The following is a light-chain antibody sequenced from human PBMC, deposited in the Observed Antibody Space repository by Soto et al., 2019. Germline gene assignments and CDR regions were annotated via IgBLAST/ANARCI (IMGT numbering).Light chain of an antibody. Sequence: EIVLTQSPGTLSLYPGERATLSCRASQTVGNNYLSWYQQKPGQAPRLLIYNVFNRATGIPDRFSGSGSGTDFSLTISRLEPEDVAVYFCHQHATAPLTFGPGIRVNVK. CDR1: QTVGNNY. CDR3: HQHATAPLT. V-gene: IGKV3-20*01. J-gene: IGKJ3*01. CDR2: NVF.